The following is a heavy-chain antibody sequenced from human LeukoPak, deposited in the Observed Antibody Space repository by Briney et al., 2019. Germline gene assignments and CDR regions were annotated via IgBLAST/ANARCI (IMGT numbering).Heavy chain of an antibody. Sequence: SETLSLTSTVSGGSIRSGSYYWSWIRQPAGKGLEWIGRIYTSGSTNYNPSLESRVTISVDTSKNQFSLKPSPVTAADTAVYYCARANGSHRDAFDIWGQGTMVTVSS. D-gene: IGHD1-26*01. CDR3: ARANGSHRDAFDI. CDR2: IYTSGST. V-gene: IGHV4-61*02. J-gene: IGHJ3*02. CDR1: GGSIRSGSYY.